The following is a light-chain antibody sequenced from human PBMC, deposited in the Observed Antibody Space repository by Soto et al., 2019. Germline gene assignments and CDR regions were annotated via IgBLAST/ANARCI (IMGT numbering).Light chain of an antibody. J-gene: IGKJ4*01. V-gene: IGKV1-39*01. CDR3: QQTYSTPLT. CDR2: AAS. CDR1: QSISNY. Sequence: DIQMTQAPSSLSASEGDRVTITCRASQSISNYLNWYQQKPGKAPKFLISAASSLQSGVPSRFSGSGSGTEFTLTISSRRPEDFATYYCQQTYSTPLTFGGGTKVEIK.